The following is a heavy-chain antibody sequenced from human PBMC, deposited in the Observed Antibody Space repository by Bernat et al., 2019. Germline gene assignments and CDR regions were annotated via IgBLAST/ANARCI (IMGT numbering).Heavy chain of an antibody. CDR3: ASLAGTLGGGY. CDR2: ISYSGNT. CDR1: GGSVSSNTYY. V-gene: IGHV4-39*07. J-gene: IGHJ4*02. Sequence: QVQLRESGPGLVKPSETLSLTCSVSGGSVSSNTYYWGWIRQPPGKGLEWIGTISYSGNTYYNPSLKSRVTISADTSKNQFSLKLSSVTAADTAVYYCASLAGTLGGGYWGQGTLVTVSS. D-gene: IGHD6-13*01.